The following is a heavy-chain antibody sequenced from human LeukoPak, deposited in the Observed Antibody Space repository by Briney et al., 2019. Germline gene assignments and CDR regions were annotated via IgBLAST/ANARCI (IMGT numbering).Heavy chain of an antibody. D-gene: IGHD6-13*01. Sequence: GGSLRLSCAVSGFTVSSNYMSWVRQAPGKGLEWVSIIYSGGSTYYADSVKGRFTISRDNSKNILYLQMNNLRAEDTALYYCARVGYTDSWYSSPPFDYWGQGTLVTVSS. CDR3: ARVGYTDSWYSSPPFDY. CDR2: IYSGGST. V-gene: IGHV3-66*01. J-gene: IGHJ4*02. CDR1: GFTVSSNY.